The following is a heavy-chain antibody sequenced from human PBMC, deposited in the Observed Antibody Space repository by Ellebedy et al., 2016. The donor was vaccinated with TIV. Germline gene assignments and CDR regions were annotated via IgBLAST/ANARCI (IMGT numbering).Heavy chain of an antibody. CDR2: IIPIFGTA. CDR3: ARVKVRGTNNYYYYGMDV. V-gene: IGHV1-69*13. CDR1: GGTFSSYA. Sequence: AASVKVSCKASGGTFSSYAISWVRQAPGQGLEWMGGIIPIFGTANYAQKFQGRVTITSDESTSTAYMELSSLRSEDTAVYYCARVKVRGTNNYYYYGMDVWGQGTTVTVSS. J-gene: IGHJ6*02. D-gene: IGHD3-10*01.